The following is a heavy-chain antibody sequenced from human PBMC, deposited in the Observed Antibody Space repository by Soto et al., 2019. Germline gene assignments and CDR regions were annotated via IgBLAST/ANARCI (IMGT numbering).Heavy chain of an antibody. CDR3: AHTRPSSAGLFDY. V-gene: IGHV2-5*02. Sequence: ITLRESGPTLVKPTQTLTLTCTVSGFSVSTDGVGVGWIRQPPGKALEWLGLIYWDDDKRYSPSLKSRVIITKDNSKNQVVLTMTTMDPVDTGTYYCAHTRPSSAGLFDYWGQGTLVTVSS. CDR2: IYWDDDK. D-gene: IGHD6-13*01. J-gene: IGHJ4*02. CDR1: GFSVSTDGVG.